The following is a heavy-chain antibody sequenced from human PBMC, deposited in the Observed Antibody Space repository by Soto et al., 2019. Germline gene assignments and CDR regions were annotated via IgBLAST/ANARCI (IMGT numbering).Heavy chain of an antibody. J-gene: IGHJ5*02. D-gene: IGHD3-3*01. V-gene: IGHV3-23*01. CDR2: ISGSGGST. Sequence: EVQLLESGGGSVQPGKSLRLSCAASGFTFSSYAMSWVRQAPGKGLEWVSVISGSGGSTYYADSVKGRFTISRDNSKNTMYLPMNSLRAEDTAVYYCAKGLPERRSAYYRYNWFDPWGQGTLVTVSS. CDR1: GFTFSSYA. CDR3: AKGLPERRSAYYRYNWFDP.